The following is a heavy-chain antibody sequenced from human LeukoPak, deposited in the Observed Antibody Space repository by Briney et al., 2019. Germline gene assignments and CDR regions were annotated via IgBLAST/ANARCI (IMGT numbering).Heavy chain of an antibody. J-gene: IGHJ4*02. CDR2: IKQDGSEK. D-gene: IGHD3-10*01. Sequence: GGSLRLSCAASGFTFSSYWMSWVRQAPGKGLEWVANIKQDGSEKYYVDSVKGRFTISRDNAKNSLYLQMNSLRAEDTAVYYCARDDGGIRSRREFDYWGQGTLVTVSS. CDR1: GFTFSSYW. V-gene: IGHV3-7*01. CDR3: ARDDGGIRSRREFDY.